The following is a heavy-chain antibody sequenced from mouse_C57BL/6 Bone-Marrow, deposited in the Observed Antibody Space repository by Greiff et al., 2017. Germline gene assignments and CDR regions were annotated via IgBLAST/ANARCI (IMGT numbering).Heavy chain of an antibody. CDR1: GFNIKDDY. D-gene: IGHD2-2*01. V-gene: IGHV14-4*01. CDR2: IDPENGDT. CDR3: TTGGYYWYFDV. Sequence: EVMLVESGAELVRPGASVKLSCTASGFNIKDDYMHWVKQRPEQGLKWIGWIDPENGDTEYASKFQGKATITADTSSNTAYLQLSSLTSEDTAVYYCTTGGYYWYFDVWGTGTTVTVSS. J-gene: IGHJ1*03.